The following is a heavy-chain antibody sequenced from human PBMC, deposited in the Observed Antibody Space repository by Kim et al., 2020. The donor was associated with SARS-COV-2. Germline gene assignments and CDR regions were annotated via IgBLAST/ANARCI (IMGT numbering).Heavy chain of an antibody. D-gene: IGHD1-26*01. CDR3: ARDGWKSSGSYYGSFYYFMDV. V-gene: IGHV3-23*01. CDR2: ISGLGDYT. CDR1: GFTFTNYA. Sequence: GGSLRLSCAASGFTFTNYAMNWVRQAPGKGLEWVSGISGLGDYTYYADSVKGRFTISRDNADNTLFLQMYSLRAEDTAKYFCARDGWKSSGSYYGSFYYFMDVWGKGTTVTVSS. J-gene: IGHJ6*03.